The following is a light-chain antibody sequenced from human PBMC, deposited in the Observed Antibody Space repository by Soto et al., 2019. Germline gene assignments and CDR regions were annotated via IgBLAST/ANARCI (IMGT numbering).Light chain of an antibody. Sequence: EIVLTKSPATLSLSPGERATISCRASQSVSSYLAWYQQNPGQAPRLLIDDASNRATGIPARFSGSGSGTVFTLTISSLEPEDFAIYYGQQRSNWPLTFGGGTKVEIK. V-gene: IGKV3-11*01. CDR3: QQRSNWPLT. CDR2: DAS. CDR1: QSVSSY. J-gene: IGKJ4*01.